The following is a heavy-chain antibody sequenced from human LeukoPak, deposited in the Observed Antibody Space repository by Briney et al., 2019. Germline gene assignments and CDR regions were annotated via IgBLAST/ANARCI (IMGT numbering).Heavy chain of an antibody. CDR1: GYTFTGYY. CDR2: FNPNSGGT. V-gene: IGHV1-2*02. D-gene: IGHD1-7*01. J-gene: IGHJ4*02. CDR3: ARGERNWNYVPSY. Sequence: ASVKVSCKDSGYTFTGYYMHWVRQAPGQGLEWMGWFNPNSGGTNYAQKFQGRITMTRDTSISTAYMELSRLRSDDTAVYYCARGERNWNYVPSYWGQGTLVTVSS.